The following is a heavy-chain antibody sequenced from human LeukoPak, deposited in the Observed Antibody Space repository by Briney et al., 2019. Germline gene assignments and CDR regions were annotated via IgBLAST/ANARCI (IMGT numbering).Heavy chain of an antibody. CDR1: GFTFSSYS. CDR2: ISSSSSYI. Sequence: RGSLRLSCVASGFTFSSYSMNWVRQAPGKGLEWVSSISSSSSYIYYADSVKGRFTISRDNAKNSLYLQMNSLRAEDTAVYYCARDGSGTVDAFDIWGQGTMVTVSS. J-gene: IGHJ3*02. CDR3: ARDGSGTVDAFDI. D-gene: IGHD3-10*01. V-gene: IGHV3-21*01.